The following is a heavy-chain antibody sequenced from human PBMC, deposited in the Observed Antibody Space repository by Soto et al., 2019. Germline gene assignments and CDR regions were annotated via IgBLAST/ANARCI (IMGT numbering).Heavy chain of an antibody. D-gene: IGHD3-9*01. CDR3: ARDQFTHYDILTGQVYY. CDR1: GFTFSSYS. V-gene: IGHV3-21*01. Sequence: GGSLRLSCAASGFTFSSYSMNWVRQAPGKGLEWVSSISSSSSYIYYADSVKGRFTISRDNAKNSLYLQMNSLRAEDTAVYYCARDQFTHYDILTGQVYYWGQGTLVTVSS. CDR2: ISSSSSYI. J-gene: IGHJ4*02.